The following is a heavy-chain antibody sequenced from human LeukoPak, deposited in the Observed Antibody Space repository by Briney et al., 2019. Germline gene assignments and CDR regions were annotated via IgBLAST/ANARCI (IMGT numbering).Heavy chain of an antibody. CDR3: AKAHSSSWSYFDF. D-gene: IGHD6-13*01. CDR1: GFIFRNYE. CDR2: IWSDGTNK. Sequence: PGGSLRLSCGVSGFIFRNYEMNWVRQAPGKGLEWVAVIWSDGTNKYYQDSMKGRFTISRDNSKNTLYLQMNSLRAEDTAVFYCAKAHSSSWSYFDFWGQGTLVTVSS. V-gene: IGHV3-33*06. J-gene: IGHJ4*02.